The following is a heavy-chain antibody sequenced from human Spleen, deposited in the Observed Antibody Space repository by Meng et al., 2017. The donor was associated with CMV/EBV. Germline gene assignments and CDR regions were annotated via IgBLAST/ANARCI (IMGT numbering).Heavy chain of an antibody. Sequence: GGSLRLSCAASGFNVRSNYMSWVRQAPGKGLEWVSGISWNSGSIGYADSVKGRFTISRDNTKNSLYLQMNSLRTEDTALYYCGNFGGDYWGQGTLVTVSS. CDR1: GFNVRSNY. J-gene: IGHJ4*02. V-gene: IGHV3-9*01. CDR2: ISWNSGSI. CDR3: GNFGGDY. D-gene: IGHD3-16*01.